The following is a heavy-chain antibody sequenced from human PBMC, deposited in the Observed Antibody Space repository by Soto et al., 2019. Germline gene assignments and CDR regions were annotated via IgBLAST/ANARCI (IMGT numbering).Heavy chain of an antibody. CDR1: GYTFISYG. D-gene: IGHD6-13*01. V-gene: IGHV1-18*01. CDR3: ASDIGQRQQPVDY. Sequence: VQVMQSGAEVKKPGASVKVSCKPSGYTFISYGITWVRQAPGQGLEWMGWISPSSGNTYSAQSLQDRLTLSTDTSTSTAYMELRSLRPDDTALYYCASDIGQRQQPVDYWGQGTLVTVSS. J-gene: IGHJ4*02. CDR2: ISPSSGNT.